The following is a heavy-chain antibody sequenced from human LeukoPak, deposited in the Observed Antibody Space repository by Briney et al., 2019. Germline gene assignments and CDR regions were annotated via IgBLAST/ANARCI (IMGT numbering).Heavy chain of an antibody. CDR2: TNPNSGGT. J-gene: IGHJ4*02. CDR1: GYTFTGYY. Sequence: ASEKVSCKASGYTFTGYYMHWVRQAAGQWLELMGRTNPNSGGTNYAQKFQGRVTMTRDTSISTAYMELSRLRSDDTAVYYCARDRQYSSSPGDYWGQGTLVTVSS. V-gene: IGHV1-2*06. CDR3: ARDRQYSSSPGDY. D-gene: IGHD6-13*01.